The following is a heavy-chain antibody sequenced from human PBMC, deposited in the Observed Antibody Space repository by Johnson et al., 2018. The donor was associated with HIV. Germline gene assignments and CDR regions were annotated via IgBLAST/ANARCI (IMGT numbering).Heavy chain of an antibody. CDR1: GFTFSSYG. D-gene: IGHD3-3*01. CDR2: ISSDGSNN. J-gene: IGHJ3*02. CDR3: ARGARGDLEWLLSGHAFDI. V-gene: IGHV3-30*03. Sequence: QVQLVESGGGVVQPGRSLRLSCAASGFTFSSYGMHWVRQAPGQGLEWVAVISSDGSNNYYADSVKGRFTISRDNAKNSLYLQMNSLRAEDTAVYYCARGARGDLEWLLSGHAFDIWGQGTMVTVSS.